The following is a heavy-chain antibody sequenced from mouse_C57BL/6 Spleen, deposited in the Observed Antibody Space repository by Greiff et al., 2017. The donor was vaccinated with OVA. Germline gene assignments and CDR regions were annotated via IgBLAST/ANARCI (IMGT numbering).Heavy chain of an antibody. J-gene: IGHJ2*01. CDR1: GFTFSDYG. Sequence: EVMLVESGGGLVKPGGSLKLSCAASGFTFSDYGMHWVRQAPEKGLEWVAYISSGSSTIYYADTVKGRFTISRDNAKNTLFLQMTSLRSEDTAMYYCARNYYYGSSYEYFDYWGQGTTLTVSS. D-gene: IGHD1-1*01. CDR2: ISSGSSTI. CDR3: ARNYYYGSSYEYFDY. V-gene: IGHV5-17*01.